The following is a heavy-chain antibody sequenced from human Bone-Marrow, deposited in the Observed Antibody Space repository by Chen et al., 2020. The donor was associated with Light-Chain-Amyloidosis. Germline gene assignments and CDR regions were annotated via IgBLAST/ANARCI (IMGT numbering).Heavy chain of an antibody. Sequence: VQLVESGGGLVQPGGYLRLSCVATGINFSSYWMHWDRQAPGKGLVWVSRINTDGSSTSYADSVQGRFTISRDNAKNTLFLQMSSLRADDTAVYYCARDSDCRSTSCYPLGTFDIWGQGTMVTVSS. V-gene: IGHV3-74*01. J-gene: IGHJ3*02. CDR1: GINFSSYW. CDR2: INTDGSST. CDR3: ARDSDCRSTSCYPLGTFDI. D-gene: IGHD2-2*01.